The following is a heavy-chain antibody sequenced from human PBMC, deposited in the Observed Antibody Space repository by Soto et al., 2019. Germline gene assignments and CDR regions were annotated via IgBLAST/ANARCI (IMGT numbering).Heavy chain of an antibody. V-gene: IGHV1-18*01. CDR3: ARDQGFYDSSGYYVRQPYYFDY. Sequence: ASVKVSCKASGYTFTSYGISWVRQAPGQGLAWMGWISAYNGNTNYAQKLQGRVTMTTDTSTSTAYMELRSLRSDDTAVYYCARDQGFYDSSGYYVRQPYYFDYWGQGTLVTVSS. CDR1: GYTFTSYG. J-gene: IGHJ4*02. CDR2: ISAYNGNT. D-gene: IGHD3-22*01.